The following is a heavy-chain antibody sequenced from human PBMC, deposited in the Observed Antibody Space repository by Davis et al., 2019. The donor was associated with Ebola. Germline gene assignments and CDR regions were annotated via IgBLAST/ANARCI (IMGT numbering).Heavy chain of an antibody. Sequence: MPSETLSLTCTVSGGSISSGAYYWTWIRQHPGKGLEWIGYIYYSGSTYYNPSLKSRVTISVDTSKNQFSLKLSSVTAADTAVYYCARYRGGDWLFDYWGQGTLVTVSS. D-gene: IGHD2-21*01. CDR3: ARYRGGDWLFDY. CDR2: IYYSGST. CDR1: GGSISSGAYY. J-gene: IGHJ4*02. V-gene: IGHV4-31*03.